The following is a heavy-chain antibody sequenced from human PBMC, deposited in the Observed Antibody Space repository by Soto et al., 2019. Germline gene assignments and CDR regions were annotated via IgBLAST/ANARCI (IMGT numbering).Heavy chain of an antibody. CDR3: AKGDIVVVSVPRFDP. D-gene: IGHD2-15*01. V-gene: IGHV3-23*01. CDR2: ISGSGGST. Sequence: GGSLRLSCAASGFTFSSYAMSWVRQAPGKGLEWVSAISGSGGSTYYADSVKGRFTISRDNSKNTLYLQMNSLRAEDTAVYYCAKGDIVVVSVPRFDPWGQGTLVTVSS. J-gene: IGHJ5*02. CDR1: GFTFSSYA.